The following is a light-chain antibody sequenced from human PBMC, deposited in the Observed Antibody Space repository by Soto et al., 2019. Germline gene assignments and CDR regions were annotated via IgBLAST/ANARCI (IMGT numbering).Light chain of an antibody. CDR1: SSDVWSYNL. CDR3: CSYAGSSTLTNV. V-gene: IGLV2-23*02. Sequence: QSVLTQPASVSGSPGQSITISCTGTSSDVWSYNLVSWYQQHPGKAPKLMIYEVSKRPSGVSNRFSGSKSGNTASLTISGLQAEDEADYYFCSYAGSSTLTNVSGTRSKVIVL. CDR2: EVS. J-gene: IGLJ1*01.